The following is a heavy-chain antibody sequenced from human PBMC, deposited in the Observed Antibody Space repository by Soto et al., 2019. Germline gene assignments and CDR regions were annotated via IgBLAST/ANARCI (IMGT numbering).Heavy chain of an antibody. Sequence: RISRAASRDTFSIYVIPGVLKAPWQWLAWLTVISYEESNKYYADSVKGRFTISRDNSKNTLYLQMNSLRAEDTAVYYCARDLAYIVVVGTRRCSTVMDFWVQGTSVIGS. CDR2: ISYEESNK. CDR1: RDTFSIYV. V-gene: IGHV3-30-3*01. D-gene: IGHD2-15*01. J-gene: IGHJ6*02. CDR3: ARDLAYIVVVGTRRCSTVMDF.